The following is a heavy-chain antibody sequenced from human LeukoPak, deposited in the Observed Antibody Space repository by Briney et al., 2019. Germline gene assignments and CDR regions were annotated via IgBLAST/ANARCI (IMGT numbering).Heavy chain of an antibody. CDR3: ARLYLPATRFDY. CDR1: GGSISSYY. D-gene: IGHD5-24*01. V-gene: IGHV4-59*08. Sequence: SETLSLTCTVSGGSISSYYWSWIRQPPGKGLEWIGYIDYSGSTNYNPSLKSRVTISVDTSQNQFSLKLTSVTAADTAVYYCARLYLPATRFDYWGQGTLVTVSS. CDR2: IDYSGST. J-gene: IGHJ4*02.